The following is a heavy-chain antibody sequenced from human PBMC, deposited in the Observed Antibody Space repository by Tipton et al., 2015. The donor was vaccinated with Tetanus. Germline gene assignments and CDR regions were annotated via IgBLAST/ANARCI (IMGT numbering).Heavy chain of an antibody. CDR1: GASINSHH. D-gene: IGHD5-18*01. J-gene: IGHJ4*02. Sequence: TLSLTCTVSGASINSHHWSWLRQAPGKGLEWIGYFHFTGSTNFNPSLQSRVTISGDTSKNQFSLTMRSVTAADTAVYYCARDVWKYTYSYGYFDLWGQGALVIVSS. V-gene: IGHV4-59*11. CDR2: FHFTGST. CDR3: ARDVWKYTYSYGYFDL.